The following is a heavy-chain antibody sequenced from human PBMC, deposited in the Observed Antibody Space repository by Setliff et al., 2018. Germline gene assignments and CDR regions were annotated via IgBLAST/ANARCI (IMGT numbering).Heavy chain of an antibody. V-gene: IGHV1-24*01. CDR1: GYTLTELS. Sequence: ASVKVSCKVSGYTLTELSIHWVRQTPGKGLEWMGGFDPEDAETIYTQKFQGRVSLTRDTSITTVYMELSTLTSDDTAVYYCVREGLSFGPGCCPNWLDPWGQGTLVTVSS. J-gene: IGHJ5*02. D-gene: IGHD3-3*01. CDR2: FDPEDAET. CDR3: VREGLSFGPGCCPNWLDP.